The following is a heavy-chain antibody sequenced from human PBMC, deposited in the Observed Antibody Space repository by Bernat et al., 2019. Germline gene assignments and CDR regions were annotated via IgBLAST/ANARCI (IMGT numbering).Heavy chain of an antibody. Sequence: QVQLVQSGAEVKKPGASVKVSCKASGYTFTSYGISWVRQAPGQGLEWMGWIGAYNGNTNYAQKLQGRVTVTTDTSTSTAYMGLRSLRSDDTGVYYCAKVGVAARYYYCYGMDVWGQGNTVTGSS. V-gene: IGHV1-18*04. CDR3: AKVGVAARYYYCYGMDV. CDR2: IGAYNGNT. J-gene: IGHJ6*02. D-gene: IGHD6-6*01. CDR1: GYTFTSYG.